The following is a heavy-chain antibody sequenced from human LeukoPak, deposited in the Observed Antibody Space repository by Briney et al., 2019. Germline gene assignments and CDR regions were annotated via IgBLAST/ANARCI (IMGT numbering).Heavy chain of an antibody. CDR2: IKQDGSEK. CDR3: ATHRGYSYGTAEDFDY. Sequence: GGSVRLSCAASGFTFSHYSMSWVRQAPGKGLEWVANIKQDGSEKYYVDSVKGRFTISRDNAKNSLYLQMNSLRAEDTALYYCATHRGYSYGTAEDFDYWGQGTLVTVSS. V-gene: IGHV3-7*01. CDR1: GFTFSHYS. D-gene: IGHD5-18*01. J-gene: IGHJ4*02.